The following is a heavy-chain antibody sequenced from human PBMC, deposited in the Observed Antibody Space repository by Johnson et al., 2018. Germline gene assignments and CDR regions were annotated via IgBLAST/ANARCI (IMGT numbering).Heavy chain of an antibody. V-gene: IGHV3-7*01. CDR2: IKEDGSDK. J-gene: IGHJ3*01. D-gene: IGHD7-27*01. CDR1: GFTFSSYW. Sequence: EVQLVETGGGLVQSGGSLRLSCAAYGFTFSSYWMGWARQAPGKGLEWVASIKEDGSDKYHVDSVKGRFTISRDNAKSSLFLQMNSLRAEDTAIYYCVRPHWEMNFWCQGTMVIVSS. CDR3: VRPHWEMNF.